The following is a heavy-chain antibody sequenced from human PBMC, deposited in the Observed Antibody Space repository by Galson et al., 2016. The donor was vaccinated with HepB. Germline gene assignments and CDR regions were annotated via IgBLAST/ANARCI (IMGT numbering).Heavy chain of an antibody. Sequence: QSGAEVKKPGESLRISCKGSGSSFTTYWITWVRQMPGEGLEWMGRIDPRDSYTNYSPAFQGHVTISADESINTVYLQWRSLKASDTAMYYCARHVTGDLDYWGQGTLVTVSS. D-gene: IGHD7-27*01. V-gene: IGHV5-10-1*01. CDR1: GSSFTTYW. CDR3: ARHVTGDLDY. CDR2: IDPRDSYT. J-gene: IGHJ4*02.